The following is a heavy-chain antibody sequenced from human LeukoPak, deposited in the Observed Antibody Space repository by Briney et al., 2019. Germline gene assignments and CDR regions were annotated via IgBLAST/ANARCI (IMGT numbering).Heavy chain of an antibody. CDR1: GFTFGSYG. CDR3: ARGPAGYN. J-gene: IGHJ4*02. CDR2: IFYDGSQK. V-gene: IGHV3-33*01. D-gene: IGHD1-1*01. Sequence: GGSLRLSCAASGFTFGSYGFHWVRQAPGKGLEWVAIIFYDGSQKLYADSVKGRFTISRDISKNTLYLQMNSLRVEDTAVYYCARGPAGYNWGQGTLVTVSS.